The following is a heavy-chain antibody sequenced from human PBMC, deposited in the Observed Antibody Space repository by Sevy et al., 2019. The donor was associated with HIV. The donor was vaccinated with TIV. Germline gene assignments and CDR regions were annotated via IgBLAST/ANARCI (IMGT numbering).Heavy chain of an antibody. CDR3: ARGVRGYSSYPYFDY. D-gene: IGHD5-18*01. V-gene: IGHV4-30-4*01. J-gene: IGHJ4*02. Sequence: SETLSLTCTVSGGSISSGDYYWSWIRQPPGKGLEWIGYIYYSGSTYYNPSLKSRVTISVDTSKNQFSLKLSSVTAADTAVYYCARGVRGYSSYPYFDYWGQGTLVTVSS. CDR2: IYYSGST. CDR1: GGSISSGDYY.